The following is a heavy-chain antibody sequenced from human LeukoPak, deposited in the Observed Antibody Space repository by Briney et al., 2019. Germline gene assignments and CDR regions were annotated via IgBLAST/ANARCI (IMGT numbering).Heavy chain of an antibody. V-gene: IGHV3-23*01. J-gene: IGHJ4*02. Sequence: PGGSLRLSCAASGFTFSSYAMSWVRQAPGKGLEWVSAISGSGGSTHYADSVKGRFTISRDNSKNTLYLQMNSLRAEDTAVYYCANQAYYYDSSGYYYYFDYWGQGTLVTVSS. CDR3: ANQAYYYDSSGYYYYFDY. D-gene: IGHD3-22*01. CDR2: ISGSGGST. CDR1: GFTFSSYA.